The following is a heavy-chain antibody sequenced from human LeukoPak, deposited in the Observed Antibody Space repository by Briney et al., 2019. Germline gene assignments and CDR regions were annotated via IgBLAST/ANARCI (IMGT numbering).Heavy chain of an antibody. CDR3: ARGHTAMVTFDY. J-gene: IGHJ4*02. CDR1: GYTFTGYY. CDR2: INPNSGGT. Sequence: ASVKVSCKASGYTFTGYYMHWVRQAPGQGLEWMGRINPNSGGTNYAQKFRGRVTMTRDTSISTAYMELSRLRSDDTAVYHCARGHTAMVTFDYWGQGTLVTVSS. V-gene: IGHV1-2*06. D-gene: IGHD5-18*01.